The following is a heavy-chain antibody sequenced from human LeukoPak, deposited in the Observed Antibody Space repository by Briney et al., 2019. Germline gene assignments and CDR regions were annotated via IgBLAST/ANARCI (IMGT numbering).Heavy chain of an antibody. Sequence: GRSLRLSCAASGFTFSNYAMHWVRQAPGKAPEYVSAITGNGGNTYYANSVKGRFTISRDNPKNTLYLQMGSLRAEDMAVYYCARVGSWDAFDIWGQGTMVTVSS. CDR2: ITGNGGNT. CDR1: GFTFSNYA. D-gene: IGHD1-26*01. CDR3: ARVGSWDAFDI. J-gene: IGHJ3*02. V-gene: IGHV3-64*01.